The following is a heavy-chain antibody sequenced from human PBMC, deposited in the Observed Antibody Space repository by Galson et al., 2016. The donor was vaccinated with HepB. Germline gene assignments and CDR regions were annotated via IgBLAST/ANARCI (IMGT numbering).Heavy chain of an antibody. D-gene: IGHD3-22*01. CDR2: ISHDGSNK. Sequence: SLRLYCAASGFTFSSSPMHWVRQAPGKGLEWVAIISHDGSNKYYADSVRGRFTISRDNSKNTLYMQMNSLRAEDTAVYYCARESNHYDSSGYPYDVFDIWSQGTVVTVSS. J-gene: IGHJ3*02. V-gene: IGHV3-30*04. CDR3: ARESNHYDSSGYPYDVFDI. CDR1: GFTFSSSP.